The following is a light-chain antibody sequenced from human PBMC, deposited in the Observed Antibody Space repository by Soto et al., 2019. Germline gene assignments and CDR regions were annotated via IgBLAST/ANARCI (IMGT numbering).Light chain of an antibody. CDR1: QDISNY. Sequence: DIQMTQSPSSLSASVGDRVTITCQASQDISNYLNWYQQKPGKAPKLLIYDASNLETGVPSRFSGSGSGTDFTFTISSLQPEDIATYYCQQRNQFGQGTRLEIK. V-gene: IGKV1-33*01. CDR3: QQRNQ. J-gene: IGKJ5*01. CDR2: DAS.